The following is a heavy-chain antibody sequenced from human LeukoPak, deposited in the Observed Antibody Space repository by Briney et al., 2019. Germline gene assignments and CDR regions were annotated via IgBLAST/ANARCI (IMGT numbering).Heavy chain of an antibody. V-gene: IGHV1-8*03. D-gene: IGHD6-19*01. J-gene: IGHJ6*03. CDR2: MNPNSGNT. Sequence: ASVKVSCKASGYTFTSYDINWVRQATGQGLEWMGWMNPNSGNTGYAQKFQGRVTITRNTSISTAYMELSSLRSEDTAVYYCARAASRSGWYLSVSYYYMDVWGEGTTVTVSS. CDR1: GYTFTSYD. CDR3: ARAASRSGWYLSVSYYYMDV.